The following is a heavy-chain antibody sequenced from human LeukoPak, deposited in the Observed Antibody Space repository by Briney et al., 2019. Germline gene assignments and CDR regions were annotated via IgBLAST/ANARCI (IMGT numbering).Heavy chain of an antibody. Sequence: GGSLRLSCAASGFTFSSYSMNWVRQAPGKGLEWVSYISSSSSVIDSADSVKGRFTISRDNAKNSLYLQMNSLRAEDTAFYYCARARGYSYGYSDYWGQGTLVTVSS. V-gene: IGHV3-48*01. J-gene: IGHJ4*02. D-gene: IGHD5-18*01. CDR2: ISSSSSVI. CDR1: GFTFSSYS. CDR3: ARARGYSYGYSDY.